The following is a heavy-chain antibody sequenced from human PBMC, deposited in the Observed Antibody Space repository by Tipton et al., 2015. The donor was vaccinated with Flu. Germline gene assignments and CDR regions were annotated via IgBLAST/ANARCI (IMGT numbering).Heavy chain of an antibody. Sequence: SLRLSCAASGFTFSRYAMSWVRQVPGKGLEWVSGISAGGGTKYFADSVRGRFTISRDNSKNTLSLQMNSLRAEDTAVYYCARRDFSNYVSEPKNWFDPWGQGTLVTVSS. D-gene: IGHD4-11*01. CDR1: GFTFSRYA. V-gene: IGHV3-23*01. J-gene: IGHJ5*02. CDR2: ISAGGGTK. CDR3: ARRDFSNYVSEPKNWFDP.